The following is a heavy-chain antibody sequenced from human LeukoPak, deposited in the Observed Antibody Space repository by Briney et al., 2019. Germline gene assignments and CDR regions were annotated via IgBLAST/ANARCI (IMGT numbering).Heavy chain of an antibody. Sequence: SETLSLTCTVSGGSISSSSYYWGWIRQPPGKGLEWIGSIYYSGSTYYNPSLKSRVTISVDTSKNQFSLKLSSVTAADTAVYYCAREGGFGGWFDPWGQGTLVTVSS. J-gene: IGHJ5*02. CDR1: GGSISSSSYY. CDR2: IYYSGST. D-gene: IGHD3-10*01. CDR3: AREGGFGGWFDP. V-gene: IGHV4-39*07.